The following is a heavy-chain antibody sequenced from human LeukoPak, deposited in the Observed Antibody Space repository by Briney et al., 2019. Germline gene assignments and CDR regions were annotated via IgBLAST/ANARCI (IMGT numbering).Heavy chain of an antibody. Sequence: SETLSLTCSVSDGSITTYYWAWIRQPPGKGLEWLGSIYYNGGTYDNPSLESRVTISVDTSKTQFSLKLSSVTAADTAVYYCARSHGADFYSGGYFDYWGQGILVTVSS. CDR2: IYYNGGT. CDR1: DGSITTYY. J-gene: IGHJ4*02. CDR3: ARSHGADFYSGGYFDY. D-gene: IGHD3-10*01. V-gene: IGHV4-39*07.